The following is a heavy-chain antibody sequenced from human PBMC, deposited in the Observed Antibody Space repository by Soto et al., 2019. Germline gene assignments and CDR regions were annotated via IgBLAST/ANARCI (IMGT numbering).Heavy chain of an antibody. CDR3: ARDLAEDYDFWSGYYSDYYYYGMDV. D-gene: IGHD3-3*01. CDR2: IWYDGSNK. J-gene: IGHJ6*02. Sequence: GGSLRLSCAASGFTFSSYGMHWVRQAPGKGLEWVAVIWYDGSNKYYADSVKGRFTISRDNSKNTLYLQMNSLRAEDTAVYYCARDLAEDYDFWSGYYSDYYYYGMDVWGQGTTVTVSS. CDR1: GFTFSSYG. V-gene: IGHV3-33*01.